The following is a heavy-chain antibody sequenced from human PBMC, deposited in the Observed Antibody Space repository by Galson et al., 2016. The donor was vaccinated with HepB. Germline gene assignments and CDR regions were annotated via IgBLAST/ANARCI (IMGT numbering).Heavy chain of an antibody. CDR3: ARDRGSYPDFGDDYYMDV. CDR2: ISPTSST. Sequence: SETLSLTCTVSGGAISRYSWAWIRQPAGKGLEWIGRISPTSSTNYNPSLQSRITMSIDTSKDHFTLNPRSVTAADTAVYYCARDRGSYPDFGDDYYMDVWGKGTTVTVSS. CDR1: GGAISRYS. J-gene: IGHJ6*03. V-gene: IGHV4-4*07. D-gene: IGHD3/OR15-3a*01.